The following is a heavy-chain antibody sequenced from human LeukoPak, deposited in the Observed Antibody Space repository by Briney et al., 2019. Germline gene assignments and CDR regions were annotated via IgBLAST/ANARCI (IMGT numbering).Heavy chain of an antibody. Sequence: GGSLRLSCVTSGFTFSTSWMSWVRQAPGKGLEWVASVNPDGSTRHHVDSVKGRFTISRDNAKKSLSLQMGALRAEDTAVYFCAKLLGTATRYDYWGLGTLVIVSS. CDR3: AKLLGTATRYDY. D-gene: IGHD1-7*01. CDR1: GFTFSTSW. CDR2: VNPDGSTR. J-gene: IGHJ4*02. V-gene: IGHV3-7*01.